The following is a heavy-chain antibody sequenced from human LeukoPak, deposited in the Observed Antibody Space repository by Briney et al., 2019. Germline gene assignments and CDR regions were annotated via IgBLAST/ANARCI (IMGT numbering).Heavy chain of an antibody. CDR2: ISYDGSNK. CDR1: GFSFSNYP. J-gene: IGHJ4*02. CDR3: ARDSIAVAGFDY. Sequence: PAGGSLRLSCSASGFSFSNYPMHWVRQGPGKGLEWVAVISYDGSNKYYADSVKGRFTISRDNSKNTLYLQMNSLRAEDTAVYYCARDSIAVAGFDYWGQGTLVTVSS. V-gene: IGHV3-30-3*01. D-gene: IGHD6-19*01.